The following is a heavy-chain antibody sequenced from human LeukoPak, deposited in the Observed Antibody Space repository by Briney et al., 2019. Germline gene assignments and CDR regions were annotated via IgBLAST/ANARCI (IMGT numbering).Heavy chain of an antibody. CDR1: GFTFSNYA. J-gene: IGHJ6*02. V-gene: IGHV3-23*01. Sequence: PGGSLRLSCAASGFTFSNYAMSWVRQAPGKGLEWVSTFSSSGANTYYADSVKGRFTISRDNSKNTLYLQMNSLRAEDTAVYYCARGSTGYYDYYYYGMDVWGQGTTVTVSS. D-gene: IGHD3-9*01. CDR3: ARGSTGYYDYYYYGMDV. CDR2: FSSSGANT.